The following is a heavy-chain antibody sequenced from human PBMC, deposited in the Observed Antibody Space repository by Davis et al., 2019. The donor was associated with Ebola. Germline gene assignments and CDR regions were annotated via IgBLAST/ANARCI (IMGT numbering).Heavy chain of an antibody. D-gene: IGHD3-22*01. CDR2: IYYSGST. CDR3: ARDSTAITMIVVVISDAFDI. Sequence: SETLSLTCTVSGGSVSSGSYYWSWIRQPPEKGLEWVGYIYYSGSTNCNPPLKSRVTISVDTSKNQFSLKLSSVTAADTAVYYCARDSTAITMIVVVISDAFDIWGQGTMVTVSS. J-gene: IGHJ3*02. V-gene: IGHV4-61*01. CDR1: GGSVSSGSYY.